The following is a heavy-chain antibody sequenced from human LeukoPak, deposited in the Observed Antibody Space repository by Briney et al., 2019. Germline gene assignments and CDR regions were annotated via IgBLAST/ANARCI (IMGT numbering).Heavy chain of an antibody. CDR3: ARGIGREFSLRWSPTTYDSSGYYHDY. V-gene: IGHV4-39*06. D-gene: IGHD3-22*01. J-gene: IGHJ4*02. CDR2: IYYSGST. Sequence: SETLSLTCTVSGGSISSSSYYWGWIRQPPGKGLEWIGTIYYSGSTYYNPSLKSRVTISVDTSKNQFPLKLSSVTAADTAVYYCARGIGREFSLRWSPTTYDSSGYYHDYWGQGTLVTVSS. CDR1: GGSISSSSYY.